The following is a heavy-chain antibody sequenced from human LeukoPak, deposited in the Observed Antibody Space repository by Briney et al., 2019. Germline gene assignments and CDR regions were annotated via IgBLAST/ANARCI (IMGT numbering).Heavy chain of an antibody. J-gene: IGHJ4*02. CDR1: GFTVSNNY. Sequence: GGSLRLSCAASGFTVSNNYMSWVRQAPGKGLEWVSVIYGGGATYYADSVKGRFTISRDNSKNTLYLQMNSLRAEDTAVYYCGRLLPPSLHYFDYWGQGTLVTVSS. CDR3: GRLLPPSLHYFDY. CDR2: IYGGGAT. D-gene: IGHD2-15*01. V-gene: IGHV3-53*01.